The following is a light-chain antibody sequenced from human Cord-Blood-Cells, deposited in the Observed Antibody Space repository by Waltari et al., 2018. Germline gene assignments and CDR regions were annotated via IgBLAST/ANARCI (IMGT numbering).Light chain of an antibody. CDR3: SSYTSSSSYV. CDR1: SSDVGGYNY. J-gene: IGLJ1*01. Sequence: QSALTQPASVSGSPGQSITISCTGTSSDVGGYNYVSWYQQHPGKAPKLMIYDVSNRPAGVSNRFSGSNAGNTASLTISGLQAEDEADYYCSSYTSSSSYVFETGTKVTVL. V-gene: IGLV2-14*01. CDR2: DVS.